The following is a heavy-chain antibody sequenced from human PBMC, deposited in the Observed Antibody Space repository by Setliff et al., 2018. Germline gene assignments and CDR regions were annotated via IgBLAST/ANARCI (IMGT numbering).Heavy chain of an antibody. CDR3: ARAKDGYDFDYFDY. J-gene: IGHJ4*02. Sequence: PSETLSLTCTVSGGSISISAYYWGWIRQPPGKGLEWIGSTSYSESTYYNPSLKSRVTISVDTSKNQFSLKLTSLTAADTAVYYCARAKDGYDFDYFDYWGQGTPVTVSS. CDR1: GGSISISAYY. D-gene: IGHD5-12*01. CDR2: TSYSEST. V-gene: IGHV4-39*07.